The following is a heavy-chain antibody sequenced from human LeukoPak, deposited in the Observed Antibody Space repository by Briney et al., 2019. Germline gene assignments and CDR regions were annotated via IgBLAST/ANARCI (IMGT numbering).Heavy chain of an antibody. CDR2: ISSSSSYI. D-gene: IGHD6-13*01. V-gene: IGHV3-21*01. CDR3: ARDEGIAATPLDY. J-gene: IGHJ4*02. CDR1: GFTFSSYS. Sequence: GGSLRLTCAASGFTFSSYSMNWVCQAPGKGLEWVSSISSSSSYIYYADSVKGRFTISRDNAKNSLYLQMNSLRAEDTAVYYCARDEGIAATPLDYWGQGALVTVSS.